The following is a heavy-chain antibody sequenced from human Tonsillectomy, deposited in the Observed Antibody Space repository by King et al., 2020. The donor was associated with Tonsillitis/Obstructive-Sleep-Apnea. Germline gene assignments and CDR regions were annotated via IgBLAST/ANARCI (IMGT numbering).Heavy chain of an antibody. D-gene: IGHD3-3*01. J-gene: IGHJ4*02. V-gene: IGHV3-43*02. Sequence: QLVQSGGGVVQPGGSLRLSCAASGFTFADYAMHWVRQSPGKGLEWVSLISGDGSSTYYADSVKGRLTISRDHSKKSLYLQMNSLKTEDTAVYYCAKDTEPANYDFWSGPDYWGQGTLVTVSS. CDR2: ISGDGSST. CDR3: AKDTEPANYDFWSGPDY. CDR1: GFTFADYA.